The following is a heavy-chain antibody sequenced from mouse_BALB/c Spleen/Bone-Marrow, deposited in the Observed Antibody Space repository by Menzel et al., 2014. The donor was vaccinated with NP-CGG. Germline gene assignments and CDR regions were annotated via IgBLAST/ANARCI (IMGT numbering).Heavy chain of an antibody. CDR3: ARSIYDGYSEAMDY. CDR1: GYAFTNYL. V-gene: IGHV1-54*03. CDR2: NNPGSGGT. Sequence: QVQLKDSGAELVRPGTSVKVSCKASGYAFTNYLIGWVNQRPGQGLEWIGVNNPGSGGTNYNEKFKGKATLTADKSSSTVYMQLSSLTSDDSAVYFCARSIYDGYSEAMDYWGQGTSVTVSS. J-gene: IGHJ4*01. D-gene: IGHD2-3*01.